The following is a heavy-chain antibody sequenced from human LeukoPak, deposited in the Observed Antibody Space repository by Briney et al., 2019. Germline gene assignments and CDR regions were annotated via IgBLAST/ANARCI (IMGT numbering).Heavy chain of an antibody. D-gene: IGHD6-6*01. J-gene: IGHJ5*02. V-gene: IGHV3-23*01. CDR1: GFTFSSYA. CDR3: AKLTITARQDWFDP. CDR2: ISITGGST. Sequence: GGSLRLSCATSGFTFSSYAMSWVRQAPGKGLEWVSCISITGGSTYYADSVKGRFAISRDTSKNTLYLQMNSLRAEDTAVYYCAKLTITARQDWFDPWGQGTLVTVSS.